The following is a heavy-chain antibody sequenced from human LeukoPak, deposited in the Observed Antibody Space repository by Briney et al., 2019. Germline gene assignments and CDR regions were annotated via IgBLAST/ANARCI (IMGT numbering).Heavy chain of an antibody. CDR1: GFTFSSYS. CDR3: AGTAARRFDY. D-gene: IGHD6-6*01. CDR2: ISSSSSYI. Sequence: PGRSLRLSCAASGFTFSSYSMNWVRQAPGKGLEWVSSISSSSSYIYYADSVKGRFTISRDNAKNSLYLQMNSLRAEDTAVYYCAGTAARRFDYWGQGTLVTVPS. V-gene: IGHV3-21*04. J-gene: IGHJ4*02.